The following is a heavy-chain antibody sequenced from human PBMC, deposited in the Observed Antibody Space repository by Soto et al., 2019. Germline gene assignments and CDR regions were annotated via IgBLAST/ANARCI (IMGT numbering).Heavy chain of an antibody. V-gene: IGHV4-59*01. Sequence: ASETLSLTCTVSGGSISSYYWSWIRQPPGKGLEWIGYIYYSGSTNYNPSLKSRVTISVDTSKNQFSLKLSSVTAADTAVYYCARSKWELPDFDYWGQGTLVTVSS. J-gene: IGHJ4*02. CDR3: ARSKWELPDFDY. CDR1: GGSISSYY. D-gene: IGHD1-26*01. CDR2: IYYSGST.